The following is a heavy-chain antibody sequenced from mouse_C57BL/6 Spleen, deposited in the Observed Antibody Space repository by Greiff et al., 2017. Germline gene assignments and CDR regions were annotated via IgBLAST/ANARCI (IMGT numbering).Heavy chain of an antibody. J-gene: IGHJ3*01. CDR2: ISNGGGST. V-gene: IGHV5-12*01. D-gene: IGHD1-3*01. CDR3: AREEKLTWFAY. CDR1: GFTFSDYY. Sequence: EVNVVESGGGLVQPGGSLKLSCAASGFTFSDYYMYWVRQTPEKRLEWVAYISNGGGSTYYPDTVKGRFTISRDNAKNTLYLQMSRLKSEDTAMYYCAREEKLTWFAYWGQGTLVTVSA.